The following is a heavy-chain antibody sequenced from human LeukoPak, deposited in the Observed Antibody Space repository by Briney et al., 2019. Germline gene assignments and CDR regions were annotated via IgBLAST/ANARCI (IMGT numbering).Heavy chain of an antibody. J-gene: IGHJ6*02. CDR2: IYYSGST. CDR3: ARLKCISTTCPSRYVMDV. D-gene: IGHD2-2*01. CDR1: GGSISSGDYY. V-gene: IGHV4-30-4*02. Sequence: SETLSLTCTVSGGSISSGDYYWSWIRQPPGKGLEWIGYIYYSGSTYYNPSLKSRVTISVDTSKNQFSLNLTSVTAADTAVYYCARLKCISTTCPSRYVMDVWGQGTTVTVSS.